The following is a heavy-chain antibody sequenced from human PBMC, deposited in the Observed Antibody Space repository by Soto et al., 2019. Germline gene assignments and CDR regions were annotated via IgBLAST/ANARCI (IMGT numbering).Heavy chain of an antibody. D-gene: IGHD3-16*01. Sequence: QVQLQESGPGLVKPSETLSLTCTVSGGSISSYYWSWIRQPPGKGLEWIGYIYYSGSTNYNPSLKSRATISVDTSKNQFSLKLSSVTAADTAVYYCARDGDYYYYYMDVWGKGTTVTVSS. CDR1: GGSISSYY. CDR3: ARDGDYYYYYMDV. V-gene: IGHV4-59*01. CDR2: IYYSGST. J-gene: IGHJ6*03.